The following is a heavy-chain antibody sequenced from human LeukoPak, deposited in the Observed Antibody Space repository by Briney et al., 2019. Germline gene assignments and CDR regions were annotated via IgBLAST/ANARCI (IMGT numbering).Heavy chain of an antibody. CDR3: ARHGPMPPSIAARRGPHYYYMDV. V-gene: IGHV4-30-2*01. J-gene: IGHJ6*03. Sequence: PSQTLSLTCTVSGGSISSGGYYWSWIRQPPGKGLEWIGYIYHSGSTYYNPSLKSRVTISVDTSKNQFSLKLSSVTAADTAVYYCARHGPMPPSIAARRGPHYYYMDVWGKGTTVTVSS. CDR2: IYHSGST. D-gene: IGHD6-6*01. CDR1: GGSISSGGYY.